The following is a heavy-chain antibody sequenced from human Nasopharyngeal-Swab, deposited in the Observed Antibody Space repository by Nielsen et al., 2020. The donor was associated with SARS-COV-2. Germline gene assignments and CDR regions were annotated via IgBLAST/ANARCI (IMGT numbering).Heavy chain of an antibody. CDR2: MNSDGSRT. CDR1: GFTFSSYW. CDR3: ARDQGAVAGWGGSGYDY. J-gene: IGHJ4*02. Sequence: GGSLRLSCAASGFTFSSYWMHWVRQAPGEGLVWVSRMNSDGSRTSYADSVKGRFTISRDNAKNTLYLQMNSLRAEDTAVYYCARDQGAVAGWGGSGYDYWGQGTLVTVSS. V-gene: IGHV3-74*01. D-gene: IGHD6-19*01.